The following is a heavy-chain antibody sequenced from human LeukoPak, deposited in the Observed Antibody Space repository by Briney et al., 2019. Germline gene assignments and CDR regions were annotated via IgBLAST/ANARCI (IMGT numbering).Heavy chain of an antibody. CDR3: ATGVVVTAIAIDY. D-gene: IGHD2-21*02. CDR2: IDPTDSYT. V-gene: IGHV5-10-1*01. Sequence: GESLKISCKGSAYSFTSYWISWVRQMPGKGLEWMGTIDPTDSYTNYSPSFQGHVTISADKSISTAYLQWSSLKASDTAIYYCATGVVVTAIAIDYWGQGTLVTVSS. J-gene: IGHJ4*02. CDR1: AYSFTSYW.